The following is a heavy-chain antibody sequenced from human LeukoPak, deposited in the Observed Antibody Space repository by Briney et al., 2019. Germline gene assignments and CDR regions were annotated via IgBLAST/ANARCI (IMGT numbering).Heavy chain of an antibody. CDR2: IYPGDSDT. CDR1: GYSFISYW. CDR3: ARRVVGSYAAYYFDY. J-gene: IGHJ4*02. D-gene: IGHD1-26*01. Sequence: GESLKISCKGSGYSFISYWIGWVRQMPGKGLEWMGIIYPGDSDTRYSPSFQGQVTISADKSISTAYLQWSSLKASDTAMYYCARRVVGSYAAYYFDYWGQGTLVTVSS. V-gene: IGHV5-51*01.